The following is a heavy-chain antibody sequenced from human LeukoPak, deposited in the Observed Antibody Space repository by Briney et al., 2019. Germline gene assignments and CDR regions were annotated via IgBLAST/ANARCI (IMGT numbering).Heavy chain of an antibody. CDR1: GGTFSSYA. V-gene: IGHV1-69*13. Sequence: SVKVSCKASGGTFSSYAISWVRQAPGQGLEWMGGIIPIFGTANYAQKFQGRVTITADESTSTAYTELSSLRSEDTAVYYCARGSYYDFWSGYYTPGLYYYYYMDVWGKGTTVTVSS. J-gene: IGHJ6*03. D-gene: IGHD3-3*01. CDR2: IIPIFGTA. CDR3: ARGSYYDFWSGYYTPGLYYYYYMDV.